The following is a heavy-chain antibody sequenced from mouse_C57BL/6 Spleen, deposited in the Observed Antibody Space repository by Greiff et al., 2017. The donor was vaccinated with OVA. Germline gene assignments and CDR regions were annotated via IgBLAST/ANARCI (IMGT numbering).Heavy chain of an antibody. Sequence: VQLKESGPVLVKPGASVKMSCKASGYTFTDYYMNWVKQSHGKSLEWIGVINPYNGGTSYNQKFKGKATLTVDKSSSTAYMELNSLTSEDSAVYYCARSGYYGSSLYYFDYWGQGTTLTVSS. V-gene: IGHV1-19*01. J-gene: IGHJ2*01. CDR2: INPYNGGT. CDR3: ARSGYYGSSLYYFDY. D-gene: IGHD1-1*01. CDR1: GYTFTDYY.